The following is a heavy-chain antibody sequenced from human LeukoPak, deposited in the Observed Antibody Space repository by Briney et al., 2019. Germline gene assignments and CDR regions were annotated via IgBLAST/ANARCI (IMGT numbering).Heavy chain of an antibody. Sequence: PGGSLRLSCAVSGFNVRSNYMTWVRQAPGMGLEWVSVLHSGGDTYYADSVKGRFTISRDNSENTVYLQMNSLRAEDTAVYYCARGKVYYYYDYWGQGTLVAVSS. D-gene: IGHD5/OR15-5a*01. V-gene: IGHV3-53*01. J-gene: IGHJ4*02. CDR2: LHSGGDT. CDR1: GFNVRSNY. CDR3: ARGKVYYYYDY.